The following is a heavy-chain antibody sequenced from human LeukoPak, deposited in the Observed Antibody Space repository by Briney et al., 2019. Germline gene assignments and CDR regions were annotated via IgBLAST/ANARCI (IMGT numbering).Heavy chain of an antibody. D-gene: IGHD5-24*01. CDR3: ARHAMATANQHFDY. CDR1: GGSISSYY. Sequence: SETLSLTCTVSGGSISSYYWSWIRQPPGEGLEWIGYIYYSGGTNYNPPLKSRVTISVDTSKKQLSLKVTSVTAADTAVYYCARHAMATANQHFDYWGQGTLVTVSS. CDR2: IYYSGGT. J-gene: IGHJ4*02. V-gene: IGHV4-59*08.